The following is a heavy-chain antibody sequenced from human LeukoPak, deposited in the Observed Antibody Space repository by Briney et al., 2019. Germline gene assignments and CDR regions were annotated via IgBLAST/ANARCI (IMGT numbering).Heavy chain of an antibody. V-gene: IGHV5-51*01. Sequence: GESLKISCKGSGYTFTNYWIAWVRQMPGKGLEWVGIFYPADSDTRYSPSFQGQVTISADRSINTAYLQWSSLKASDTAMYYCVRRYHNTGYSDYWGQGTLVTVSS. CDR2: FYPADSDT. CDR1: GYTFTNYW. CDR3: VRRYHNTGYSDY. D-gene: IGHD2-21*01. J-gene: IGHJ4*02.